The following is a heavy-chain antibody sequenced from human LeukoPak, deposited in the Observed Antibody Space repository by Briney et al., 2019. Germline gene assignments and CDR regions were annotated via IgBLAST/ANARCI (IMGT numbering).Heavy chain of an antibody. CDR1: GFTFSSYA. V-gene: IGHV3-23*01. CDR2: ISGSGGST. Sequence: HTGGSLRLSCAASGFTFSSYAMSWVRRAPGKGLEWVSAISGSGGSTCYADSVKGRFTISRDNSKNTLYLQMNSLRAEDTAVYYCAKVGQLVYDYWGQGTLVTVSS. J-gene: IGHJ4*02. CDR3: AKVGQLVYDY. D-gene: IGHD6-6*01.